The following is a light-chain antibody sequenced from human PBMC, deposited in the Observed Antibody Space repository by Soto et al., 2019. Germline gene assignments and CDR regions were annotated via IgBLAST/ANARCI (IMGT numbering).Light chain of an antibody. CDR1: NSNIGAGYD. CDR3: QSYDTDGGGSEV. CDR2: GNN. J-gene: IGLJ2*01. V-gene: IGLV1-40*01. Sequence: QAVLTQPPSVSGAPGQRVTISCAGGNSNIGAGYDVHWYQLLPGTAPKLLIYGNNNRPSGVPDRFSGSKSGTSASLDIAGLQSEDEDDYYCQSYDTDGGGSEVFGGGTKLTVL.